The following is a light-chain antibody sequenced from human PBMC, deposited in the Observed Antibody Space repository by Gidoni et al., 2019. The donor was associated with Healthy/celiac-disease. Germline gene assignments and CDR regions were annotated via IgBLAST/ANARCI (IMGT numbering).Light chain of an antibody. CDR2: DDS. V-gene: IGLV3-21*02. CDR1: NIGSKS. J-gene: IGLJ2*01. Sequence: SYVLTQPPSVSVAPGQTARITCGGNNIGSKSVHWYQQKPGQAPVLVVYDDSDRPSGSPERFSGSNSGNTATLTISRVEAGDEADYYCQVWDSSSDLFGGGTKLTVL. CDR3: QVWDSSSDL.